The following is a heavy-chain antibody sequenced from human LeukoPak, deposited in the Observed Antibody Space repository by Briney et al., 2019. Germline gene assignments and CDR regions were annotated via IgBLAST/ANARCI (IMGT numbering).Heavy chain of an antibody. J-gene: IGHJ4*02. CDR2: INHSGST. Sequence: SETLSLTCAVSGGSFSGYYWSWIRQPPGKGLEWIGEINHSGSTNYNPSLKSRVTISVDTSKNQFSLKLSSVTAADTAVYYCARFNPGITMVRGVIIREYYFDYWGQGTLVTVSS. CDR3: ARFNPGITMVRGVIIREYYFDY. CDR1: GGSFSGYY. D-gene: IGHD3-10*01. V-gene: IGHV4-34*01.